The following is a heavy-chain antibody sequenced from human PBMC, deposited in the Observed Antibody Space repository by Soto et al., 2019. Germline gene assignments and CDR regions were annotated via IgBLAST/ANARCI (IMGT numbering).Heavy chain of an antibody. CDR3: AHRRKDSGSHNAFDV. J-gene: IGHJ3*01. CDR1: GFSLNTYGVG. Sequence: QITLKESGPTVVNATQTLTLTCTFSGFSLNTYGVGVAWIRQPPGKALEWLALIYWDDDDRYSPSLRSRLTITKDTSKNQVVLTITNMDPMDTATYYCAHRRKDSGSHNAFDVWGQGTMVTVSS. D-gene: IGHD3-22*01. V-gene: IGHV2-5*02. CDR2: IYWDDDD.